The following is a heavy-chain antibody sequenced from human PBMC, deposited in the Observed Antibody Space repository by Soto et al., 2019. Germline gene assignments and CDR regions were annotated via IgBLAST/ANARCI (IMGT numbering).Heavy chain of an antibody. V-gene: IGHV1-2*02. CDR1: GYAFIDHY. D-gene: IGHD3-10*01. J-gene: IGHJ4*02. Sequence: ASVKVSCNASGYAFIDHYIHWLRPAPGQGLEWMGWLNPNGGVTKYSQKFQGRVTMTGDTYISTVDMDMSGLRSDDMAVYYCARDLNPYFGSGNLHGFFDYRSQGTLVTVSS. CDR3: ARDLNPYFGSGNLHGFFDY. CDR2: LNPNGGVT.